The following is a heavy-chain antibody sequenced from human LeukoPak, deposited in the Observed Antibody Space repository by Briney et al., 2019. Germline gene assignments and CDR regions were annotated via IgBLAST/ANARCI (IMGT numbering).Heavy chain of an antibody. CDR3: AKGSTIFGVVIFDY. Sequence: PRGSLRLSCAASGVTFSSDAMSWVRQAPGGGLEWVSPIFGSGGSTYYADSVKGRFNISRDNSKNTLYLQMNMLRAEGTAVYYCAKGSTIFGVVIFDYWGQGTLVTVSS. J-gene: IGHJ4*02. CDR1: GVTFSSDA. D-gene: IGHD3-3*01. CDR2: IFGSGGST. V-gene: IGHV3-23*01.